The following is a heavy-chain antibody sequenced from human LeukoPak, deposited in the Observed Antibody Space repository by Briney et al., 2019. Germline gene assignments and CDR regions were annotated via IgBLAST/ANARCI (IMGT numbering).Heavy chain of an antibody. D-gene: IGHD3-22*01. J-gene: IGHJ4*02. CDR3: ARRRYTSGYLDY. CDR1: GGSISSYY. Sequence: SETLSLTCTVSGGSISSYYWSWIRQPPGKGLEWIGYIYYTGTTNYNPSLKSRVTISVDTSKSQFSPRLSSVTAADTAVYYCARRRYTSGYLDYWGQGTLVTVSS. V-gene: IGHV4-59*08. CDR2: IYYTGTT.